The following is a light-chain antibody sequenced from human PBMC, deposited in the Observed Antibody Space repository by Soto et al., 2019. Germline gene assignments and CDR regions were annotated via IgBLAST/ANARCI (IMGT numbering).Light chain of an antibody. CDR3: PAWDDSLNGYV. Sequence: QSVLTPPPSASGTPGQRVTIYCSGTSSNIAPNTVNWYQHLPGAAPQLLIFANVRRPSGVPDRFSGSMSGNSASLAISGLQSEDEADYYCPAWDDSLNGYVFGTGTKLTVL. V-gene: IGLV1-44*01. CDR2: ANV. CDR1: SSNIAPNT. J-gene: IGLJ1*01.